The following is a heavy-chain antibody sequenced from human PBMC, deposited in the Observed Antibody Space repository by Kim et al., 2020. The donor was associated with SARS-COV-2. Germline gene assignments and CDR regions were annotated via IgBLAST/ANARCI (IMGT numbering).Heavy chain of an antibody. J-gene: IGHJ6*02. CDR3: ARVPQAVAGFYYYYYGMDV. D-gene: IGHD6-19*01. Sequence: SETLSLTCTVSGGSISSGDYYWSWIRQPPGKGLEWIGYLYYSGSTYYNPSLKSRVTISVDTSKNQFSLKLSSVTAADTAVYYCARVPQAVAGFYYYYYGMDVWGQGTTVTVSS. V-gene: IGHV4-30-4*01. CDR1: GGSISSGDYY. CDR2: LYYSGST.